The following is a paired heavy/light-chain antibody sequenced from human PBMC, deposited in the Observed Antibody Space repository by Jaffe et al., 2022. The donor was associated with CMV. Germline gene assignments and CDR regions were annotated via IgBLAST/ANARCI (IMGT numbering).Heavy chain of an antibody. CDR1: GGSISSGGYY. CDR2: IYYSGST. V-gene: IGHV4-31*03. D-gene: IGHD3-22*01. CDR3: ARANLKYYYDSSGYGNAFDI. J-gene: IGHJ3*02. Sequence: QVQLQESGPGLVKPSQTLSLTCTVSGGSISSGGYYWSWIRQHPGKGLEWIGYIYYSGSTYYNPSLKSRVTISVDTSKNQFSLKLSSVTAADTAVYYCARANLKYYYDSSGYGNAFDIWGQGTMVTVSS.
Light chain of an antibody. Sequence: EIVLTQSPGTLSLSPGERATLSCRASQSVSSSYLAWYQQKPGQAPRLLIYGASSRATGIPDRFSGSGSGTDFTLTISRLEPEDFAVYYCQQSDTFGGGTKVEIK. CDR2: GAS. V-gene: IGKV3-20*01. J-gene: IGKJ4*01. CDR3: QQSDT. CDR1: QSVSSSY.